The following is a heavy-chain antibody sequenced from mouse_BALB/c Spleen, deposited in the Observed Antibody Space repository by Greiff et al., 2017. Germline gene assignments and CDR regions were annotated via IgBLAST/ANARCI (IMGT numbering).Heavy chain of an antibody. CDR2: INPNTGDT. CDR1: GYTFTDYY. Sequence: EVQGVESGPELVKPGASVKMSCKATGYTFTDYYMKWVQQSHGKSLEWIGDINPNTGDTFYNQKFKGKAKLTVDKSSSTAYKQHNSLTSEYSAVNYCARRNYYDGSSLFDYWGQGTTLTVSS. D-gene: IGHD1-1*01. CDR3: ARRNYYDGSSLFDY. J-gene: IGHJ2*01. V-gene: IGHV1-26*01.